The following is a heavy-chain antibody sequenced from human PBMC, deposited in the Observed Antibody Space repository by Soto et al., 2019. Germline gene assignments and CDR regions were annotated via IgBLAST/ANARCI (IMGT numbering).Heavy chain of an antibody. V-gene: IGHV4-39*01. J-gene: IGHJ4*02. CDR1: GASISGCDYY. Sequence: PSESLSLNGAVSGASISGCDYYWAWLLQSPGKGPEWIGSVFYTGFTSYNPSLESRVSVSVDTSKSQFSLKLSAVTAADTAVYFCATTQKRYNCNYFELWGQGALVTVSS. D-gene: IGHD1-20*01. CDR3: ATTQKRYNCNYFEL. CDR2: VFYTGFT.